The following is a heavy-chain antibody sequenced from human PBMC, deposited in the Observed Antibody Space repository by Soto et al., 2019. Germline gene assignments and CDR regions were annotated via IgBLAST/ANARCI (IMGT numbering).Heavy chain of an antibody. CDR1: GFTGSNYA. Sequence: GGSLRLSCAASGFTGSNYAVTWVRQAPGKGLEWVSTISGSGGSTYYADSVKGRFTISRDNSKNTLYLQMTSLRAEDTAVYYCAKDQGSSWYEIDYWGQGTLVTVSS. CDR2: ISGSGGST. J-gene: IGHJ4*02. CDR3: AKDQGSSWYEIDY. V-gene: IGHV3-23*01. D-gene: IGHD6-13*01.